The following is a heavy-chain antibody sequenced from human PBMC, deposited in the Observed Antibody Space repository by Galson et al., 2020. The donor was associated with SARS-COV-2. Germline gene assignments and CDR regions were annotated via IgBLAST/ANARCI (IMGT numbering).Heavy chain of an antibody. V-gene: IGHV7-4-1*02. CDR3: ARDTGWWYFNL. CDR2: INTNPRKP. J-gene: IGHJ2*01. CDR1: GYTCSAYG. Sequence: ASVKVSCKASGYTCSAYGMNWVRQAPAPGLEWIGCINTNPRKPTYAQAFTGRFVLSLDTSVNTAYLQITGLKTEDTAVYFCARDTGWWYFNLWGRGSLVTVSS.